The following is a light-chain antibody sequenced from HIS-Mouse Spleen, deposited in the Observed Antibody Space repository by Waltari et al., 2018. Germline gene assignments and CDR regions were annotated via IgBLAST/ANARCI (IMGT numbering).Light chain of an antibody. CDR1: SSEVGSYNL. Sequence: HSALTQPASQPGQSITISCTGTSSEVGSYNLFSWYQQHPGKAPNLMIYEGSKRPSGVSNRFSGSKSGNTASLTISGLQAEDEADYYCCSYAGSSTYWVFGGGTKLTVL. CDR3: CSYAGSSTYWV. V-gene: IGLV2-23*01. CDR2: EGS. J-gene: IGLJ3*02.